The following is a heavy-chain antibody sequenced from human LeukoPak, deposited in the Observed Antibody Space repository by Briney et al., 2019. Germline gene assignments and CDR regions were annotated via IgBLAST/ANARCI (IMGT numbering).Heavy chain of an antibody. V-gene: IGHV3-48*04. CDR1: GFTLSTYS. D-gene: IGHD6-19*01. CDR3: AKDNRRHYTSGPNPDSLH. J-gene: IGHJ4*02. CDR2: ISSSSSTI. Sequence: GGSLRLSCAASGFTLSTYSMSWVRQPPGKGLEWVSYISSSSSTIYYADSVKGRFTISRDNAKNSLYLQMNSLRVEDTAFYYCAKDNRRHYTSGPNPDSLHWGQGALVTVSS.